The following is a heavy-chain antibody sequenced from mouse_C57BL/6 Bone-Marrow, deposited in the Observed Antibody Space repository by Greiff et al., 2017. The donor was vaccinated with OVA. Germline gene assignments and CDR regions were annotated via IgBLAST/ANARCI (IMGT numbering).Heavy chain of an antibody. CDR2: IDPETGGP. J-gene: IGHJ4*01. D-gene: IGHD2-5*01. Sequence: QVQLQQSGAELVRPGASVTLSCKASGYTFTDYEMHWVKQTPVHGLEWIGAIDPETGGPAYNQKFKGKAILTADKSSSTAYMELRSLTSEGSAVYDCTRGYSNYYAMDYWGQGTSVTASS. CDR1: GYTFTDYE. CDR3: TRGYSNYYAMDY. V-gene: IGHV1-15*01.